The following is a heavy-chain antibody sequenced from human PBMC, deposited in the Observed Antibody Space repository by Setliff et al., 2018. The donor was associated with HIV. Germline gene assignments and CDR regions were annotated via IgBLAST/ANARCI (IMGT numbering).Heavy chain of an antibody. CDR1: DYTFTNYG. J-gene: IGHJ4*02. CDR2: ISNYNGNT. CDR3: AKAYGTVVEALGY. Sequence: GASVKVSCKTSDYTFTNYGIYWVRQAPGQGLEWMGWISNYNGNTNYAQKFHGRVTMTTDTSTRTAYMEMRGLTYDDTAVYYCAKAYGTVVEALGYWGQGTLVTVSS. D-gene: IGHD3-22*01. V-gene: IGHV1-18*01.